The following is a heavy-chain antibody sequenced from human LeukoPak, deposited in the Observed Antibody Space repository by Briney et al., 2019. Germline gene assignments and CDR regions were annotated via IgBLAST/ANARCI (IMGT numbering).Heavy chain of an antibody. CDR1: GYTFTGYD. Sequence: GASVKVSCKASGYTFTGYDMNWVRQAPGQGLEWRGGINPKSGGTNSAKTFQGRVSMTRDTPISTVYMVLSRLRADDTAVYYFPCGPLVGEAEIYFDYWGQGTLVTFSS. V-gene: IGHV1-2*02. J-gene: IGHJ4*02. CDR2: INPKSGGT. D-gene: IGHD3-10*01. CDR3: PCGPLVGEAEIYFDY.